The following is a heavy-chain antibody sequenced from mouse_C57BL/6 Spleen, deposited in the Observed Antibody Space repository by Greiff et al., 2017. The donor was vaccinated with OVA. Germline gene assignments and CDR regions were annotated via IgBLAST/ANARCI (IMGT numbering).Heavy chain of an antibody. CDR3: ARSGRGYGSSGAWFAY. Sequence: QVQLQQPGTGLVKPGASVKLSCKASGYTFTSYWMHWVKQRPGQGIVWIGNINPSNGGTNYNEKFKSKATLTVDKSSSTAYMQLSSLTSEDSAVYYGARSGRGYGSSGAWFAYWGQGTLVTVSA. V-gene: IGHV1-53*01. CDR2: INPSNGGT. J-gene: IGHJ3*01. D-gene: IGHD1-1*01. CDR1: GYTFTSYW.